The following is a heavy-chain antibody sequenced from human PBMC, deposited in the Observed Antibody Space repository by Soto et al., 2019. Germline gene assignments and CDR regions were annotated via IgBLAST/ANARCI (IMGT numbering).Heavy chain of an antibody. J-gene: IGHJ2*01. CDR2: INPSGGST. CDR1: GYTFTSYY. CDR3: AKVSEPDYWYFDL. V-gene: IGHV1-46*01. Sequence: AASVKVSCKASGYTFTSYYMHWVRQAPGQGLEWMGIINPSGGSTSYAQKFQGRVTMTRDTSTSTVYMELSSLRSEDTAVYYCAKVSEPDYWYFDLWGRGTLVTVSS.